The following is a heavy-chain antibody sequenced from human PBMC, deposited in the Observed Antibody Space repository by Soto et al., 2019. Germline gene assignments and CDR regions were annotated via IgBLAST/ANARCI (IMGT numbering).Heavy chain of an antibody. J-gene: IGHJ4*02. Sequence: QVQLQESGPGLVKPSQTLSLTCTVSGGSISSGDYYWSWIRQPPGKGLEGIGYVLYSGTTNYNPSLDSRLTISVDTSKNQFSLKLTSVTAADTAVYYCARNGALDYWGRGTLVTVSS. D-gene: IGHD2-8*01. V-gene: IGHV4-30-4*01. CDR3: ARNGALDY. CDR2: VLYSGTT. CDR1: GGSISSGDYY.